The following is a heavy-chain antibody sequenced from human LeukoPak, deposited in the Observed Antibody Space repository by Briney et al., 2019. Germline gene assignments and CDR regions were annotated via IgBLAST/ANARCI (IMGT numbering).Heavy chain of an antibody. J-gene: IGHJ5*02. CDR2: IYHSGST. CDR1: GYSISSGYY. D-gene: IGHD6-13*01. CDR3: ARGYSSSWYLNWFDP. Sequence: SETLSRTCTDSGYSISSGYYWCWIRQTPGKGLKWIGNIYHSGSTYYNPSLKSRVTILVDTSKNQFSLKLSSVTAADTAVYYCARGYSSSWYLNWFDPWGQGTLVTVSS. V-gene: IGHV4-38-2*02.